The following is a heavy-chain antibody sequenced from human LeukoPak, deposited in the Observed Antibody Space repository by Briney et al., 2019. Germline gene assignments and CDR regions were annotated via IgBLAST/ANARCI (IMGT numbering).Heavy chain of an antibody. D-gene: IGHD3-10*01. CDR3: ARGPSGSPVAFDI. Sequence: GASVKVSCKASGCTFTGYYMHWVRQAPGQGLEWMGWINPNSGGTNYAQKFQGRVTMTRDTSISTAYMELSRLRSDDTAVYYCARGPSGSPVAFDIWGQGTMVTVSS. CDR2: INPNSGGT. J-gene: IGHJ3*02. CDR1: GCTFTGYY. V-gene: IGHV1-2*02.